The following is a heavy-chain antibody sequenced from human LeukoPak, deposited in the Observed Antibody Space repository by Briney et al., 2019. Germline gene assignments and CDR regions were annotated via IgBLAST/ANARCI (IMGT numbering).Heavy chain of an antibody. CDR3: ATNSFWSGYY. J-gene: IGHJ4*02. Sequence: GGSLRLSCAASGFTFSNYWMHWVRQAPGKGLVWVSRINSDGSSTNYADSVKGRFTISRDNAKDTLYLQMNSLRAEDTAVYYCATNSFWSGYYWGQGTLVTVSS. CDR2: INSDGSST. V-gene: IGHV3-74*01. D-gene: IGHD3-3*01. CDR1: GFTFSNYW.